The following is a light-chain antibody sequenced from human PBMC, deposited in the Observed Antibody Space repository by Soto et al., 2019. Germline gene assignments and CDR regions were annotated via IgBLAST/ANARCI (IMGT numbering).Light chain of an antibody. CDR2: GAS. Sequence: EIVMTQSPATLSVSPGERATLSCRASQGIKDYLACFQQKPGQAPRLLIYGASTRATAIPARFSGSGSGTEFTLSISSLQSEDFAVYYCQQYNTWPRTFGQGTKVETK. CDR1: QGIKDY. J-gene: IGKJ1*01. CDR3: QQYNTWPRT. V-gene: IGKV3-15*01.